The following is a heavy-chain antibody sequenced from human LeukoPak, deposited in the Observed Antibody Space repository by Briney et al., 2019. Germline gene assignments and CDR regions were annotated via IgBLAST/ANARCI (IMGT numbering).Heavy chain of an antibody. Sequence: GASVKDSCKASGYTFTNYGISWVRPAPGQGLEWMGWINTYNGNTNYAQKFQGGGTMTTDTSTSTGYMELRSLRSDDTAVYYCASVVLDHYYDSSGYLGTLDYWGQGTLVTVSS. CDR1: GYTFTNYG. V-gene: IGHV1-18*01. D-gene: IGHD3-22*01. J-gene: IGHJ4*02. CDR2: INTYNGNT. CDR3: ASVVLDHYYDSSGYLGTLDY.